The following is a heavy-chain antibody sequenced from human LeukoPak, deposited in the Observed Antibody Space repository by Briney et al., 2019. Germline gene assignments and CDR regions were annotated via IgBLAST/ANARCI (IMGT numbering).Heavy chain of an antibody. CDR3: ARQLDTGELRKFDY. D-gene: IGHD1-26*01. CDR2: IYYSGST. CDR1: GGSISSSSYY. Sequence: SETLSLTCTVSGGSISSSSYYWGWIRQPPGKGLQWIGNIYYSGSTYYNPSLKSRVTISVDASNNQFSLRLSSVTAADTAVYYCARQLDTGELRKFDYWGQGTLVTVPS. J-gene: IGHJ4*02. V-gene: IGHV4-39*01.